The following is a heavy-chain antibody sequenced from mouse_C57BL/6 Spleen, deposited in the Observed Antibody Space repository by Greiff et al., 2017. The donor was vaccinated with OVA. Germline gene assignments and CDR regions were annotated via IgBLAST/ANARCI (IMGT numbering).Heavy chain of an antibody. CDR2: IDPETGGT. CDR3: TREGATVVARVWYFDV. Sequence: VHLVESGAELVRPGASVTLSCKASGYTFTDYEMHWVKQTPVHGLEWIGAIDPETGGTAYNQKFKGKAILTADKSSSTAYMELRSLTSEDSAVYYCTREGATVVARVWYFDVWGKGTTVTVSS. V-gene: IGHV1-15*01. CDR1: GYTFTDYE. J-gene: IGHJ1*03. D-gene: IGHD1-1*01.